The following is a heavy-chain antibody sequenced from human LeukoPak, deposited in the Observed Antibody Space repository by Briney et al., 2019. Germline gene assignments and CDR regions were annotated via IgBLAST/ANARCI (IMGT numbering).Heavy chain of an antibody. D-gene: IGHD4/OR15-4a*01. CDR2: VKQDGSEK. J-gene: IGHJ6*03. CDR3: ARDLTYYYMDV. Sequence: GGSLRLSCGASGFTFSSSWMSWVRQAPGKGLEWVANVKQDGSEKYYVDSVKGRFTISRDNAKNSLYLQMNSLRAEDTAVYYCARDLTYYYMDVWGKGTTVTVSS. V-gene: IGHV3-7*01. CDR1: GFTFSSSW.